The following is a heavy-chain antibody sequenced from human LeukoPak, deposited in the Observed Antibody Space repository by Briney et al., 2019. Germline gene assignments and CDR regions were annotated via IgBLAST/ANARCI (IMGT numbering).Heavy chain of an antibody. D-gene: IGHD3-22*01. CDR3: ARRFYYYDSSGYYFYFDY. Sequence: AGGSLRLSCAASGFTFSSYSMNWVRQAPGKGLEWVSYISSSSSTIYYADSVKGRFTISRDNSKNTLYLQMNSLRAEDTAVYYCARRFYYYDSSGYYFYFDYWGQGTLVTVSS. CDR1: GFTFSSYS. CDR2: ISSSSSTI. V-gene: IGHV3-48*01. J-gene: IGHJ4*02.